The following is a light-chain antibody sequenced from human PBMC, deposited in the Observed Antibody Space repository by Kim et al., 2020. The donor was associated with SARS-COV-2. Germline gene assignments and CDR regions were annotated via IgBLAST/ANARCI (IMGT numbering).Light chain of an antibody. Sequence: SYELTQPLSVSVALGQTARITCGGNNIGNEHVHWYQQKPGQAPMLVIYRDSNQPSGIPERFSGSNSQNTATLTISRAQAGDGADYYCQVWDSSTELVFGG. CDR1: NIGNEH. CDR3: QVWDSSTELV. V-gene: IGLV3-9*01. CDR2: RDS. J-gene: IGLJ2*01.